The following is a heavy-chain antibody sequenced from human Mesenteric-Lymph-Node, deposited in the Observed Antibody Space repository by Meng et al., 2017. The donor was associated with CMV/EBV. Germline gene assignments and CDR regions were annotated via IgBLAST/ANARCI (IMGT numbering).Heavy chain of an antibody. D-gene: IGHD3-9*01. J-gene: IGHJ6*02. Sequence: ASVKVSCKASGYTFTSYDINWVRQATGQGPEWMGWMNPNSGNTGYAQKFQGRVTMTRSTSITTAYMELSSLRSEDTAVYYCARGHDILTDRDYHHHMDVWGQGTTVTVSS. CDR3: ARGHDILTDRDYHHHMDV. V-gene: IGHV1-8*01. CDR2: MNPNSGNT. CDR1: GYTFTSYD.